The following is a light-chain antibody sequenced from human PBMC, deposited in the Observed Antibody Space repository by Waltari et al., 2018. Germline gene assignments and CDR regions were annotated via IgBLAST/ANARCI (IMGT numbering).Light chain of an antibody. CDR1: TGAVTSGHY. CDR3: LLSYSGAWV. V-gene: IGLV7-46*01. CDR2: DTS. J-gene: IGLJ3*02. Sequence: QAVVTQEPSLTVSPGGKVTLTCGSSTGAVTSGHYPYWFQQKPGQAPRPLMYDTSNKHSWTPPRFSGSLLGGKAALTLSGAQPEDEAEYYCLLSYSGAWVFGGGTKLTVL.